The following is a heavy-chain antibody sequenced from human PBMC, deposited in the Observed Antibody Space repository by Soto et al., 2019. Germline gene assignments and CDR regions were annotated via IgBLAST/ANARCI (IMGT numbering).Heavy chain of an antibody. CDR1: GGSFSGYY. D-gene: IGHD3-10*01. Sequence: SETLSLTCAVYGGSFSGYYWSWIRQPPGKGLEWIGEINHSGSTNYNPSLKSRVAISVDTSKNQFSLKLSSVTAADTAVYYCARGLTPLLWLGESPVCWFDPWGQEPLVTVSS. CDR3: ARGLTPLLWLGESPVCWFDP. V-gene: IGHV4-34*01. J-gene: IGHJ5*02. CDR2: INHSGST.